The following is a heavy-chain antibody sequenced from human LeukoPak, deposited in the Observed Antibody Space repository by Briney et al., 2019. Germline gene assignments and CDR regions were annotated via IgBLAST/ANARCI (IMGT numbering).Heavy chain of an antibody. CDR2: ISYDGSNK. CDR1: GFTFSSYG. D-gene: IGHD5-24*01. Sequence: QPGRSLRLSCAASGFTFSSYGMHWVRQAPGKGLEWVAVISYDGSNKYYADSVKGRFTIPRDNSKNTLYLQMNSLRAEDTAVYYCAKDERWLRGWYFDYWGQGTLVTVSS. CDR3: AKDERWLRGWYFDY. J-gene: IGHJ4*02. V-gene: IGHV3-30*18.